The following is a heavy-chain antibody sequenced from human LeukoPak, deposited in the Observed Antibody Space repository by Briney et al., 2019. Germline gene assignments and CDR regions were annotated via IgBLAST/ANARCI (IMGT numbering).Heavy chain of an antibody. CDR3: ARVRYSYAREVDY. D-gene: IGHD5-18*01. CDR1: GYTVTSYY. CDR2: INPSGGST. Sequence: GASVKVSCKASGYTVTSYYIHWVRQAPGQGLEWMGIINPSGGSTSYAQKFQGRVTLTRDTSTSTVYMELSSLRSEDTAVYYCARVRYSYAREVDYWGQGTLVTVSS. V-gene: IGHV1-46*01. J-gene: IGHJ4*02.